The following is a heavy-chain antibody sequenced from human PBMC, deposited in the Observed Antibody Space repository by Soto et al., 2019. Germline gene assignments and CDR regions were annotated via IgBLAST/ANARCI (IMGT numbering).Heavy chain of an antibody. D-gene: IGHD3-3*01. CDR1: GDSISSYS. J-gene: IGHJ4*02. V-gene: IGHV4-59*08. CDR3: ARLDSRKGHYYDY. CDR2: MYYTGST. Sequence: SETLSLTCTVSGDSISSYSWTWIQQPPGRRLEWIGYMYYTGSTNYNPSLKSRVSISVDTSKNQFSLKLRSVTAEDTAVYYCARLDSRKGHYYDYWGQGTLVTVSS.